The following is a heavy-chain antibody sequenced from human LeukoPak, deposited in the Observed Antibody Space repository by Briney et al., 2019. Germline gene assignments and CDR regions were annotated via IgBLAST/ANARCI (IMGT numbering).Heavy chain of an antibody. CDR3: ARDGYDSSGYYYAFDY. J-gene: IGHJ4*02. V-gene: IGHV3-21*01. D-gene: IGHD3-22*01. CDR2: ISGSSGYI. CDR1: GFTFSSYS. Sequence: GGSLRLSCAASGFTFSSYSMDWVRQAPGKGLEWVSSISGSSGYIYYADSVKGRFTISRDNSKNTLYLQMNSLRAEDTAVYYCARDGYDSSGYYYAFDYWGQGTLVTVST.